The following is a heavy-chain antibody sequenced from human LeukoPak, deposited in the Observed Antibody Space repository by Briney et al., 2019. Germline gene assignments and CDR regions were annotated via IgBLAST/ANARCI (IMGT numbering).Heavy chain of an antibody. CDR1: GGSFSSYS. J-gene: IGHJ6*03. CDR3: V. CDR2: VCYSGST. Sequence: PSETLSLTCAVYGGSFSSYSWGWIRQPPGKGLEWIGSVCYSGSTYYNPSLKSRVTISVDTSKNQFSLNRISVTAADTAYYMDVWGKRTTVTGSS. V-gene: IGHV4-39*07.